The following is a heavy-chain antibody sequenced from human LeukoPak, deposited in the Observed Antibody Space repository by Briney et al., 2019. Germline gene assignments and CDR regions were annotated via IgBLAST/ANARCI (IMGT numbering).Heavy chain of an antibody. J-gene: IGHJ4*02. CDR1: GYTFTGYY. V-gene: IGHV1-2*02. CDR3: ARDSGERGSGSYLIAY. CDR2: INPNSGGT. D-gene: IGHD3-10*01. Sequence: ASVKVSCKASGYTFTGYYMHWVRQAPGQGLEWMGWINPNSGGTNYAQKFQGRGTMTRATSISTAYTERSRLRSDDTAVYYCARDSGERGSGSYLIAYWGQGTLVTVSS.